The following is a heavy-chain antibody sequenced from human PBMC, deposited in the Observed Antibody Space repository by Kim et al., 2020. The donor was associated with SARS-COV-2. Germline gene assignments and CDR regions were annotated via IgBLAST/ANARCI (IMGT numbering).Heavy chain of an antibody. D-gene: IGHD2-21*02. CDR2: ISWNSGSI. CDR3: ARNMWADVVPAVDV. Sequence: GGSLRLSCAVSGFTFADYAMHWVRQAPGKGLEWVSGISWNSGSIGYADSVKGRFTISRDNAKSSLYLQMNSLRGEDTALYYCARNMWADVVPAVDVWGKGTTVIVSS. J-gene: IGHJ6*04. V-gene: IGHV3-9*01. CDR1: GFTFADYA.